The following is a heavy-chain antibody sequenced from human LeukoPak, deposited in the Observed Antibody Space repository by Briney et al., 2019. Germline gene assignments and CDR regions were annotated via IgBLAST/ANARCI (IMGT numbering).Heavy chain of an antibody. J-gene: IGHJ5*02. Sequence: GASVKVSCKASGYTFTGYYMHWVRQAPGQGLEWMGWINPNSGGTNYAQKFQGRVTMTRDTSISTAYMELRSLRSDDTAVYYCARAVPAAMEGTRWFDPWGQGTLVTVSS. CDR2: INPNSGGT. D-gene: IGHD2-2*01. V-gene: IGHV1-2*02. CDR3: ARAVPAAMEGTRWFDP. CDR1: GYTFTGYY.